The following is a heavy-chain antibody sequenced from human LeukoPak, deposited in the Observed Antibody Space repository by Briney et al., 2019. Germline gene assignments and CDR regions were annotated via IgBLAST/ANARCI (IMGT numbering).Heavy chain of an antibody. CDR1: GYTFTSYY. Sequence: ASVKVSCKASGYTFTSYYIHWVRQAPGQGLEWMGIINPSGGSTRYAQKFQGRVTMTRDTSTGTVYMELSSLRSEDTAVYYCARSPLRLTGSDYWGQGSLVTVSS. CDR3: ARSPLRLTGSDY. D-gene: IGHD3-3*01. V-gene: IGHV1-46*01. CDR2: INPSGGST. J-gene: IGHJ4*02.